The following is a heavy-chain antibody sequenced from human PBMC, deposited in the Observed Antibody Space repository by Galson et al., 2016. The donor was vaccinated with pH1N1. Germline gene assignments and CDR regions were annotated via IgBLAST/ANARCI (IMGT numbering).Heavy chain of an antibody. D-gene: IGHD4-23*01. J-gene: IGHJ6*02. CDR3: ARTPTSVVTVYSPFDV. V-gene: IGHV1-69*01. CDR1: EGTFTSST. CDR2: IIPIFGTT. Sequence: SCKVSEGTFTSSTITWVRHAPGQGLEWVGDIIPIFGTTTYALKFQGRVTLTADGSLHTAFMELSSLTSQDTAVYYCARTPTSVVTVYSPFDVWGQGTTVTVSS.